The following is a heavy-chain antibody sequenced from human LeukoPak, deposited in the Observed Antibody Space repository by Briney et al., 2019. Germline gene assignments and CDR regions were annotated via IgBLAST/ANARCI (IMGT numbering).Heavy chain of an antibody. Sequence: GASVTVSCKASGYTFSNYYMHWVRQAPGQGLEWMGIINPSGGSTSYAQKFQGRVTMTRDTSTSRVHMELSSLRSEDTAVYYCARGGSGYCEYSYYGMDVWGQGTTVTVSS. CDR2: INPSGGST. J-gene: IGHJ6*02. CDR1: GYTFSNYY. CDR3: ARGGSGYCEYSYYGMDV. D-gene: IGHD3-3*01. V-gene: IGHV1-46*01.